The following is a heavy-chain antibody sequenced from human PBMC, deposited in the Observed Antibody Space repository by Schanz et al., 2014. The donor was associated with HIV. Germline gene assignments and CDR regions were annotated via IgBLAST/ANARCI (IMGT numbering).Heavy chain of an antibody. V-gene: IGHV4-34*01. CDR3: ARGSRWNINWFDP. CDR2: INHSGST. Sequence: QVQLQQWGAGLLKPSETLSLTCAVYGGSFSDYYWSWIRQPPGKGLEWIGEINHSGSTNYNPSLKSRVTISLDTSKNQFSLKLSSVTAADTAVYYCARGSRWNINWFDPWGQGTLVTVSS. J-gene: IGHJ5*02. D-gene: IGHD1-1*01. CDR1: GGSFSDYY.